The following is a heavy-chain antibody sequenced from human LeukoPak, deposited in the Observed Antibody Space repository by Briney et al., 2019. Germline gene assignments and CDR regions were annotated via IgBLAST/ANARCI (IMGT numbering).Heavy chain of an antibody. CDR3: ARGGFHCSSTSCYLSY. J-gene: IGHJ4*02. V-gene: IGHV3-53*01. CDR1: GFTVSSYG. CDR2: IYSGGST. D-gene: IGHD2-2*01. Sequence: GGSLRLSCAASGFTVSSYGMSWVRQAPGKGLEWVSVIYSGGSTYYADSVKGRFTISRDNSKNTLYFQMNSLRAEDTAVYYCARGGFHCSSTSCYLSYWGQGTLVTVSS.